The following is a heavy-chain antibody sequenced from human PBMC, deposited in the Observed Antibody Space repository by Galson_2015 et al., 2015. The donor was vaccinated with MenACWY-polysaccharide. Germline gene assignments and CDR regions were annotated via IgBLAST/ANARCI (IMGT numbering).Heavy chain of an antibody. CDR1: GDSVSSNSAA. V-gene: IGHV6-1*01. D-gene: IGHD3-16*01. J-gene: IGHJ1*01. CDR3: ARGAVMLYEVEYFQH. Sequence: CAISGDSVSSNSAAWNWIRQSPSRGLEWLGRTYYRSKWYNDYAVSVKSRITINPDTSKNQFSLQLNSVTPEDTAVYYCARGAVMLYEVEYFQHWGQGTLVTVSS. CDR2: TYYRSKWYN.